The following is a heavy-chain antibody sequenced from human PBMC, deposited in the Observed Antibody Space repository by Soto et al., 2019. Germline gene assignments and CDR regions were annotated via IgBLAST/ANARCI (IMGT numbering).Heavy chain of an antibody. V-gene: IGHV1-2*04. D-gene: IGHD2-21*01. CDR2: INPNSGGT. J-gene: IGHJ3*02. CDR3: ARALGGDKAAFDI. CDR1: GYTFTGYY. Sequence: ASVKVSCKASGYTFTGYYRHWVRQAPGQGLEWMGWINPNSGGTNYAQKFQGWVTMTRDTSISPAYMELSRLRSDDTAVYYCARALGGDKAAFDIWGQGTMVTVSS.